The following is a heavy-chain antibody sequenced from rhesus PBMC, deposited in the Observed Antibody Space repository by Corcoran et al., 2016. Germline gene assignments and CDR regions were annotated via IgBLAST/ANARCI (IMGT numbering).Heavy chain of an antibody. D-gene: IGHD4-17*01. CDR3: ARDSGNRYFDY. CDR1: GGPVSSSNW. Sequence: QLQLQESGPGLVKPSETLSLTCAVSGGPVSSSNWWSWVRQPPGKGLGGIGRISGSGGSTSYNPSLTSRVTISTDTSKNQFSLKVSSVTAADTAVYYCARDSGNRYFDYWGQGVLVTVSS. CDR2: ISGSGGST. V-gene: IGHV4-57*01. J-gene: IGHJ4*01.